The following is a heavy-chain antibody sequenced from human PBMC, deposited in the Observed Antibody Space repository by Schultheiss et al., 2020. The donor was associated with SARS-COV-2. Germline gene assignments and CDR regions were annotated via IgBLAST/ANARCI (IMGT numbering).Heavy chain of an antibody. CDR3: AREGWTTVIIDGYYYGMDV. Sequence: GGSLRLSCAGSGFTFSRSVMSWVRQAPGKGLEWVSAISDSDDNTYYADSAKGRFTISRDNSKNTLYLQMNSLRAEDTAVYYCAREGWTTVIIDGYYYGMDVWGQGTTVTVSS. V-gene: IGHV3-23*01. CDR1: GFTFSRSV. CDR2: ISDSDDNT. D-gene: IGHD4-11*01. J-gene: IGHJ6*02.